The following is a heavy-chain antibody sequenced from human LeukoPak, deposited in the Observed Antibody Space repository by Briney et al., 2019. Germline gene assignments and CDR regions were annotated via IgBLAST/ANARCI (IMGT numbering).Heavy chain of an antibody. D-gene: IGHD3-9*01. CDR1: GGTFSSYA. CDR2: IIPIFGTA. CDR3: ARSSYDFLTGSPLLNSFDY. Sequence: SVKVSCKASGGTFSSYAISWVRQAPGQGLEWMGGIIPIFGTANYAQKFQGRVTITADESTSTAYMELSSLRSEDTAVYYCARSSYDFLTGSPLLNSFDYWGQGTLVTVSS. V-gene: IGHV1-69*13. J-gene: IGHJ4*02.